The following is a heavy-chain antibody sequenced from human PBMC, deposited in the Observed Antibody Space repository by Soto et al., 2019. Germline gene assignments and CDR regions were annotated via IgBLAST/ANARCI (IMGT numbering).Heavy chain of an antibody. V-gene: IGHV5-51*01. CDR2: IYPGDSDT. CDR1: GYSFSSHW. Sequence: SLKISCKGFGYSFSSHWIGWVRQMPGKGLEWMGIIYPGDSDTRYSPSFQGQVTISADKSISTAYLQWSSLKTSDTAMYYCARSGVGAMNPASGIDYWGQGTLVTVS. CDR3: ARSGVGAMNPASGIDY. J-gene: IGHJ4*02. D-gene: IGHD1-26*01.